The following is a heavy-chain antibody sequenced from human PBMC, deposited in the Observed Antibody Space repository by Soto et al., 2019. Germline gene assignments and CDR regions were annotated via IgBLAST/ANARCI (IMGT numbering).Heavy chain of an antibody. J-gene: IGHJ6*03. CDR2: IWYDGSHE. D-gene: IGHD5-12*01. CDR1: GFTFSSYG. V-gene: IGHV3-33*01. CDR3: ARGLLLYSGYESDYYYYMDV. Sequence: QVQLVESGGGVVQPGRSLRLSCAASGFTFSSYGMHWVRQAPGKGLEWVAVIWYDGSHEYYADSVKVRFTISRDNSKNMLYLQMNSLRAEDTAVYYCARGLLLYSGYESDYYYYMDVWGKGTTVTVSS.